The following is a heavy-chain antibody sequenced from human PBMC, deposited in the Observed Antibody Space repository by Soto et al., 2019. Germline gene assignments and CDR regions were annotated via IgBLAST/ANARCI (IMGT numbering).Heavy chain of an antibody. CDR3: ARLGQRYCSSTSCYTLDYYYYMDV. V-gene: IGHV4-59*08. CDR2: IYYSGST. D-gene: IGHD2-2*02. CDR1: GGSISSYY. Sequence: SETLSLTCTVSGGSISSYYWSWIRQPPGKGLEWIGYIYYSGSTNYNPSLKSRVTISVDTSKNQFSLKLSSVTAADTAVYYCARLGQRYCSSTSCYTLDYYYYMDVWGKGTTVTVSS. J-gene: IGHJ6*03.